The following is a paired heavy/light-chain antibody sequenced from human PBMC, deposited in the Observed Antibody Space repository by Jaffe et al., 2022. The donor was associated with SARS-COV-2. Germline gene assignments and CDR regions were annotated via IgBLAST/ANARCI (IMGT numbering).Heavy chain of an antibody. D-gene: IGHD5-18*01. V-gene: IGHV4-59*01. J-gene: IGHJ5*02. CDR2: IYHNGKN. CDR1: GGVITTYY. Sequence: QVQLQESGPGLVKPSETLSLTCTVSGGVITTYYWSWIRQSPGKGLEWIGYIYHNGKNNYNPSLKGRVTISVDTSKNQFSLRLTSVTAADSAMYYCARDFYSTSRFDPWGRGTLVTVSS. CDR3: ARDFYSTSRFDP.
Light chain of an antibody. CDR3: SSYTGSTTLI. V-gene: IGLV2-14*03. CDR2: DVS. Sequence: QSALTQPASVSGSPGQSITISCTGTSSDVGGYDYVSWYQQHPGKAPKLMIYDVSNRPSGVSDRFSGSKSGNTASLTISGLQAGDEGNYYCSSYTGSTTLIFGGGTKLTVL. CDR1: SSDVGGYDY. J-gene: IGLJ2*01.